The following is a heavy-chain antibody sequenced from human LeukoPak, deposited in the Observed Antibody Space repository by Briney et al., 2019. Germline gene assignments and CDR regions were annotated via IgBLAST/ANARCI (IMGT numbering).Heavy chain of an antibody. CDR3: ARVDDILTGHLDC. CDR1: GYTFTAYY. J-gene: IGHJ4*02. CDR2: ISPNSRGT. Sequence: ASVKVSCKASGYTFTAYYVHWVRQAPGQGLEWMGWISPNSRGTKYAQKFQGRVTMTRDTSISTAYMELTRLRSDDTAVYYCARVDDILTGHLDCWGQGTLVTVSS. D-gene: IGHD3-9*01. V-gene: IGHV1-2*02.